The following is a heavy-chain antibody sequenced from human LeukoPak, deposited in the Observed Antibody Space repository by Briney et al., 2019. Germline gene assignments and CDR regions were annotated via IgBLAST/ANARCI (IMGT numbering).Heavy chain of an antibody. D-gene: IGHD2-2*01. Sequence: ASVKLSCKSSVYTFTSYGISWVRQGPGQGLEWTGWISAYNGNTNYAQKLQGRVTMTTDTSTSTAYMELRSLRSDDTAVYYCARDSEDIVVVPAAMCSYWGQGTLVTVSS. CDR1: VYTFTSYG. CDR2: ISAYNGNT. CDR3: ARDSEDIVVVPAAMCSY. V-gene: IGHV1-18*01. J-gene: IGHJ4*02.